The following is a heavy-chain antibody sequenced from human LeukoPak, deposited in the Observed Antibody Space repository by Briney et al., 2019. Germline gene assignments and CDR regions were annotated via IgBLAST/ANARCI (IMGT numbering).Heavy chain of an antibody. CDR2: ISSSSVIT. V-gene: IGHV3-48*04. CDR3: ARSMRITIFGVVSFDAFDI. D-gene: IGHD3-3*01. Sequence: GGSLRLSCEASGFSFTSYSMNWVRQAPGKGLEFIAYISSSSVITYHADSVKGRFTVSRDNAKSSLYLQMNSLRAEDTAVYYCARSMRITIFGVVSFDAFDIWGQGTMVTVSS. CDR1: GFSFTSYS. J-gene: IGHJ3*02.